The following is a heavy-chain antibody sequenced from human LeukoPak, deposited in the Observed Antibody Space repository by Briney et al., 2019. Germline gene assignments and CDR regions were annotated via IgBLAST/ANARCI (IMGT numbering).Heavy chain of an antibody. CDR1: GESFSGYY. J-gene: IGHJ4*02. CDR3: ARGYFRSMVPGQRPRIYYFDY. Sequence: KSSEPLSLTCAVYGESFSGYYWSWPRQPPGKGLEWIGEINHSGSTNYSPSLKSRVNIPEDTPKNQFSPKLSSVTAADTAVYYCARGYFRSMVPGQRPRIYYFDYWGQGTLVTVSS. V-gene: IGHV4-34*01. CDR2: INHSGST. D-gene: IGHD3-10*01.